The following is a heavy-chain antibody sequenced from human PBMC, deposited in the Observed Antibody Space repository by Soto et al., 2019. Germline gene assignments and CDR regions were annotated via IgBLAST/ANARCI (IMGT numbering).Heavy chain of an antibody. V-gene: IGHV3-20*04. Sequence: SMRLSCAASGFTCDDYGMRWVRQTTGKGLEWVSGINWNGGSTGYADSVKGRFTISRDNAKNSLYLQMNSLRAEDTALYYCARVPPGGYSGYDSAFDIWGQGTMVTVS. J-gene: IGHJ3*02. CDR1: GFTCDDYG. CDR3: ARVPPGGYSGYDSAFDI. D-gene: IGHD5-12*01. CDR2: INWNGGST.